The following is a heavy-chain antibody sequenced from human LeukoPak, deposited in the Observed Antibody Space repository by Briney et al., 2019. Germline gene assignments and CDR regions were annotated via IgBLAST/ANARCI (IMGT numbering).Heavy chain of an antibody. CDR1: GGSISSYH. CDR3: ASDFRGNYGSRGMDV. D-gene: IGHD1-26*01. CDR2: IYYSGST. Sequence: SETLSLTCTVSGGSISSYHWSWIRQPPGKGLEWIGYIYYSGSTNYNPSLKSRVTISVDTSKNQFSLKLSSVTAADTAVYYCASDFRGNYGSRGMDVWGQGTTVTVSS. J-gene: IGHJ6*02. V-gene: IGHV4-59*01.